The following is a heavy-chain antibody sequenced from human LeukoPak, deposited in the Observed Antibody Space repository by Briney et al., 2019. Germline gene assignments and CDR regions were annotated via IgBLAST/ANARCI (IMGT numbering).Heavy chain of an antibody. D-gene: IGHD6-19*01. Sequence: SETLSLTCAVYGGSFSGYYWSWIRQPPGKGLEWIGEINHSGSTNYNPSLKSRVTISVDTSKNQFSLKLSSVTAADTAVYYCARGGVKWYSSGWSPKAGYFQHWGQGTLATVSS. CDR3: ARGGVKWYSSGWSPKAGYFQH. CDR1: GGSFSGYY. J-gene: IGHJ1*01. CDR2: INHSGST. V-gene: IGHV4-34*01.